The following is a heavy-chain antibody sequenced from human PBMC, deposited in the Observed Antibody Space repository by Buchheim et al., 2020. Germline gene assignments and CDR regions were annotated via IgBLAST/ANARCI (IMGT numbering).Heavy chain of an antibody. CDR3: AKDAYPLQLWLLGY. CDR1: GFTFSSYG. V-gene: IGHV3-30*18. J-gene: IGHJ4*02. D-gene: IGHD5-18*01. Sequence: QVQLVESGGGVVQPGRSLRLSCAASGFTFSSYGMHWVRQAPGKGLEWVAVISYDGSNKYYADSVKGRFTISRDNSKNTLYLQMNSLRAEDTAVYYCAKDAYPLQLWLLGYWGQGTL. CDR2: ISYDGSNK.